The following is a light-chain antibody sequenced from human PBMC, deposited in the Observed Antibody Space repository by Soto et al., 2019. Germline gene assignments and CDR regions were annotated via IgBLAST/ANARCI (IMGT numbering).Light chain of an antibody. J-gene: IGLJ2*01. CDR3: SSYAGINTLV. CDR2: EVT. V-gene: IGLV2-8*01. CDR1: SSDVGGHNY. Sequence: QSVLTQPPSASGSPGQSVTISCTGTSSDVGGHNYVSWYQQRPGKAPKLIIYEVTQRPSGVSDRFSGSKSGNTATLTVSGLQAEDEADYNCSSYAGINTLVFGGGTKLTVL.